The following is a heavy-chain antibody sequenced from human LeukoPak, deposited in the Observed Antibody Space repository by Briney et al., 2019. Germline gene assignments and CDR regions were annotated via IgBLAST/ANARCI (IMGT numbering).Heavy chain of an antibody. V-gene: IGHV4-4*07. J-gene: IGHJ6*02. CDR3: ARGSSITMVRGNYYYYYGMDV. CDR2: IYTSGST. Sequence: SETLSLTCTVSGGSISSYYWSWIRQPAGKGLEWIGGIYTSGSTNYNPPLKSRVTMSVDTSKNQFSLKLSSVTAADSAVYYCARGSSITMVRGNYYYYYGMDVWGQGTTVTVSS. CDR1: GGSISSYY. D-gene: IGHD3-10*01.